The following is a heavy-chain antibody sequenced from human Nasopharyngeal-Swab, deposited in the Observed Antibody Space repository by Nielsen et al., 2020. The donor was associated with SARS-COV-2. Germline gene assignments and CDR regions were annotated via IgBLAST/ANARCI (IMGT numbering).Heavy chain of an antibody. CDR3: AKGSYYYDSYGAFDI. Sequence: GGSLRLSCAASGFTFSSYGMHWVRQAPGKGLEWVAVISYGGSNKYYADSVKGRFTISRDNSKNTLYLQMNSLRAEDTAVYYCAKGSYYYDSYGAFDIWGQGTMVTVSS. V-gene: IGHV3-30*18. CDR1: GFTFSSYG. CDR2: ISYGGSNK. D-gene: IGHD3-22*01. J-gene: IGHJ3*02.